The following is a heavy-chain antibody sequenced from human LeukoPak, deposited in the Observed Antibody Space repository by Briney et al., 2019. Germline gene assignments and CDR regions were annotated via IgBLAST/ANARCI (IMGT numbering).Heavy chain of an antibody. V-gene: IGHV3-30*18. CDR1: GFTFSSYG. J-gene: IGHJ4*02. D-gene: IGHD6-19*01. CDR2: ISYDGSNK. Sequence: GRSLRLSCAASGFTFSSYGMHWVRQAPGKGLEWVAVISYDGSNKYYADSVKGRFTISRDNSKNTLYLQMNSLRAEDTAVYYCAKGTIAVAGGLDYWGQGTLVTVSS. CDR3: AKGTIAVAGGLDY.